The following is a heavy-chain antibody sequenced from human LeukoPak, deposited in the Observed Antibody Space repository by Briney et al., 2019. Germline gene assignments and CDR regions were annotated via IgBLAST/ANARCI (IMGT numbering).Heavy chain of an antibody. Sequence: GASVKVSCKASGYTFTSYGISWVRQAPGQGLEWMGWISAYNGNTKYAQKLQGRVTMTTDTSTSTAYMELRSLGFDDTAVYYCAREANHLIYGGNPAGAFDIWGQGTMVTVSS. V-gene: IGHV1-18*01. CDR2: ISAYNGNT. D-gene: IGHD4-23*01. CDR3: AREANHLIYGGNPAGAFDI. CDR1: GYTFTSYG. J-gene: IGHJ3*02.